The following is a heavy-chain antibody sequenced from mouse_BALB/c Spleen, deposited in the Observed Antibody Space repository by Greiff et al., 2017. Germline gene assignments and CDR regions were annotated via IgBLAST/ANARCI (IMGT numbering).Heavy chain of an antibody. D-gene: IGHD2-1*01. CDR2: ISSGGST. CDR1: GFTFSSYA. Sequence: DVMLVESGGGLVKPGGSLKLSCAASGFTFSSYAMSWVRQTPEKRLEWVASISSGGSTYYPDSVKGRFTISRDNARNILYLQMSSLRSEDTAMYYCARRIYYGNFYAMDYWGQGTSVTVSS. CDR3: ARRIYYGNFYAMDY. V-gene: IGHV5-6-5*01. J-gene: IGHJ4*01.